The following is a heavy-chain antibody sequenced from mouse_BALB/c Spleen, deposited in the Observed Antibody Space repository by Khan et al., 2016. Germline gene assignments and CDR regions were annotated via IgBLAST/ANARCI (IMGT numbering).Heavy chain of an antibody. CDR1: GYSITSDYV. D-gene: IGHD1-1*01. CDR3: ARDYYGSSYFDY. CDR2: ISYSGRT. Sequence: EVQLQESGPGLVKPSQSLSLTCTVTGYSITSDYVWNWIRQFPGNKLEWMGYISYSGRTSYNPSLKSRISITRDTSKNQFFLQLNSVTTEDTATXYCARDYYGSSYFDYWGQGTTLTVSS. J-gene: IGHJ2*01. V-gene: IGHV3-2*02.